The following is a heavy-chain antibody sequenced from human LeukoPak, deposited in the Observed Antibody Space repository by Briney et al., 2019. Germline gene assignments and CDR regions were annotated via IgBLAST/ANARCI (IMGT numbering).Heavy chain of an antibody. D-gene: IGHD3-3*01. J-gene: IGHJ4*02. V-gene: IGHV3-74*01. CDR3: AKDHYWSIDY. CDR2: IKGDGIST. Sequence: GGSLRLSCAASVFDFSSNWMHWVRHAPGQGLVWVSRIKGDGISTNYADSVKGRFTISRDIAKNTLYLQMNSLRAEDTGVYYCAKDHYWSIDYWGRGTLVTVS. CDR1: VFDFSSNW.